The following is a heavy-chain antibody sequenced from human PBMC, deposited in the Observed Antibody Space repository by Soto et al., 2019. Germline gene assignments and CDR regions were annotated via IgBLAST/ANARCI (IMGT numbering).Heavy chain of an antibody. CDR1: GDSVSSGRYY. Sequence: QVQLQESGPGLVKPSETLSLTCTVSGDSVSSGRYYWTWIRRPPGKGLEWIGYIYYSGSTNYNPSLKSRFTISVDTSKNQFSQKLTSVTAADTAVYYCARAGKSRWTPFDSWGQGALVTVSS. CDR3: ARAGKSRWTPFDS. V-gene: IGHV4-61*01. J-gene: IGHJ4*02. D-gene: IGHD3-10*01. CDR2: IYYSGST.